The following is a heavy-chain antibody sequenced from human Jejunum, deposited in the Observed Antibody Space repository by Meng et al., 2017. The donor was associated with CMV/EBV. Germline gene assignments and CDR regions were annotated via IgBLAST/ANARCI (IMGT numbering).Heavy chain of an antibody. J-gene: IGHJ4*02. CDR2: ISGSGHNT. V-gene: IGHV3-23*01. Sequence: LSCAASGFIFKHYAMTWVRQAPGKGLEWVSDISGSGHNTYYADSVKGHFTISRDNSKNTLYLEMNSLRAEDTAVYFCVRGGFGVVTDYWGQGTLVTVSS. D-gene: IGHD2/OR15-2a*01. CDR3: VRGGFGVVTDY. CDR1: GFIFKHYA.